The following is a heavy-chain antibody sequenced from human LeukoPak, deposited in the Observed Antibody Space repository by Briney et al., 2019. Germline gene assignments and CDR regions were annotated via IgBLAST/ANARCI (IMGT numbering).Heavy chain of an antibody. CDR2: ISAYNGNT. J-gene: IGHJ1*01. D-gene: IGHD6-19*01. Sequence: ASVKVSCKASGYTFTSYGISWVRQAPGQGLEWMGWISAYNGNTNYAQKFQGRVTMTTDTSTSTAYMELRSLRSDDTAVYYCARVGDSSGPYEYFQHWGQGTLVTVSS. V-gene: IGHV1-18*01. CDR1: GYTFTSYG. CDR3: ARVGDSSGPYEYFQH.